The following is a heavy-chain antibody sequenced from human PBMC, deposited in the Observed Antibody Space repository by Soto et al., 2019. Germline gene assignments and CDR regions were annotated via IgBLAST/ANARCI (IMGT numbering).Heavy chain of an antibody. CDR3: ARQGSVRSVYDPFDH. J-gene: IGHJ4*02. CDR1: GYTFTGYY. V-gene: IGHV1-2*04. Sequence: QVQLVQSGAEVKKAGASVKVSCTASGYTFTGYYIHWVRQAPGQGLEWMGWINPDSGGTDYAPKSQGWVTMTRDTSISTAYLELSRLKSDDTAVYYCARQGSVRSVYDPFDHWGQGTLVTVSS. CDR2: INPDSGGT. D-gene: IGHD5-12*01.